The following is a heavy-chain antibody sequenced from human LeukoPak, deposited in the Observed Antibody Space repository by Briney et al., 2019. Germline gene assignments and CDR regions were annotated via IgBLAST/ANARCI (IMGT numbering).Heavy chain of an antibody. CDR1: GFTVSSNY. Sequence: GGSLRLSCAASGFTVSSNYMSWVRQAPGKGLEWVSVIYSGGSTYYADSVKGRFTISRDNSKNTLYLQMNSLRAEDTAVYYCAIYDSSAFFDYWGQETLVTVSS. J-gene: IGHJ4*02. CDR2: IYSGGST. CDR3: AIYDSSAFFDY. V-gene: IGHV3-53*01. D-gene: IGHD3-22*01.